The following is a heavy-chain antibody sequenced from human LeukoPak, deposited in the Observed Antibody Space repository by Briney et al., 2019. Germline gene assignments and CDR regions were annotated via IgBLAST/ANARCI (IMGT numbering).Heavy chain of an antibody. CDR3: ARGCYYERSGYCPFDY. D-gene: IGHD3-22*01. Sequence: PGGSLRLSCAGSGFIVSNNYMNWVPQAPGKGLEWVSIIYSGGGTYYADSVKGRFTISRDNSKNTLYLQMNSLRADDTAVYYCARGCYYERSGYCPFDYWGPGTLVTVSS. V-gene: IGHV3-53*01. J-gene: IGHJ4*02. CDR2: IYSGGGT. CDR1: GFIVSNNY.